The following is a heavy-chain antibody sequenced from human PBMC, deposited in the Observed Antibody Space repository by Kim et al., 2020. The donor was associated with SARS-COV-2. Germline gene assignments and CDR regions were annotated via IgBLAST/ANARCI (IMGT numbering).Heavy chain of an antibody. D-gene: IGHD6-13*01. J-gene: IGHJ4*02. CDR1: GYVFTTYA. V-gene: IGHV1-3*01. Sequence: ASVKVSCKASGYVFTTYAIHWVRQAPGQRLEWMGWIDADNGNTKYSQKFQGRVSITRDTSAKTVYMEVSSLRSEDTAVYYCARGGISSWPTDYWGQGTLV. CDR3: ARGGISSWPTDY. CDR2: IDADNGNT.